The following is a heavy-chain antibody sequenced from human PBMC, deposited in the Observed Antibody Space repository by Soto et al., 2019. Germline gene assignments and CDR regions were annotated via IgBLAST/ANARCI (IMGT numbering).Heavy chain of an antibody. J-gene: IGHJ4*02. CDR3: VKDSFRAGVITVTLLSY. D-gene: IGHD4-17*01. CDR1: GFTFSNYA. CDR2: ISTDGSRT. V-gene: IGHV3-64D*06. Sequence: GGSLRLSCSASGFTFSNYAMDWVRQAPGQGLEWLSAISTDGSRTFYADSVKGRFTISRDNSKRTLYLQMSSLRAEDTAVYYCVKDSFRAGVITVTLLSYWGQGTLVTVSS.